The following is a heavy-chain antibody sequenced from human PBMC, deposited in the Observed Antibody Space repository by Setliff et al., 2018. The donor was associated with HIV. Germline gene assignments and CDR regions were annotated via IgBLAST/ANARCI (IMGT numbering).Heavy chain of an antibody. D-gene: IGHD3-9*01. Sequence: PSETLSLTCTVSGVSINSDGYYWGWIRQHPGKGLEWIGYIHHSGSYYYNPSLKSRLTISVDTSKNQFSLRLDSVTAADTAVYYCARAPRLTRIFTPLYFDYWG. CDR2: IHHSGSY. CDR1: GVSINSDGYY. CDR3: ARAPRLTRIFTPLYFDY. J-gene: IGHJ4*01. V-gene: IGHV4-31*03.